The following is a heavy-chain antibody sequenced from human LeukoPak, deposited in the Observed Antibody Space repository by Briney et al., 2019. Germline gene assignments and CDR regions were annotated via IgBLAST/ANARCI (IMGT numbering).Heavy chain of an antibody. Sequence: GGSLRLSCAASGFTFSNAWMSWVRQGPGKGLEWVGRIKTDGGTTDCAAPVKGRCAISREDSENTLYLQMNSLKTEDTAVYYCTTDSNCGGDCSPASFDYWGQGTLVTVSS. D-gene: IGHD2-21*02. V-gene: IGHV3-15*01. CDR2: IKTDGGTT. CDR1: GFTFSNAW. J-gene: IGHJ4*02. CDR3: TTDSNCGGDCSPASFDY.